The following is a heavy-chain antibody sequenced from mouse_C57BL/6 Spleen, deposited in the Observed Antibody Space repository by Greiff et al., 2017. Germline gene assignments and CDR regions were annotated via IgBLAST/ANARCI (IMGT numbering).Heavy chain of an antibody. D-gene: IGHD3-3*01. J-gene: IGHJ3*01. V-gene: IGHV2-9*01. CDR2: IWGGGST. CDR3: DKMNGGGPFAY. Sequence: QVQLTESGPGLVAPSQSLSITCTVSGFSLTSYGVDWVRQPPGKGLEWLGVIWGGGSTNYNSALLSRLSICTDKSKSQVFLKMNSLQTDDTAMDYWDKMNGGGPFAYWGQGTLVTVSA. CDR1: GFSLTSYG.